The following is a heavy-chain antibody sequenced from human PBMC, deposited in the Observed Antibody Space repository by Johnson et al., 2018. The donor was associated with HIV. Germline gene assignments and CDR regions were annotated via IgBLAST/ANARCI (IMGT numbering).Heavy chain of an antibody. D-gene: IGHD1-7*01. J-gene: IGHJ3*02. CDR3: GRWNYALDI. Sequence: EVQLVESGGGVVRPGGSLRLPCAASGFTFNDYGMSWVRQAPGKGREWVSGSNWNGGSTGYADSVKGRFTISRDNAKKSLHLQMNSRRAEETAVYYCGRWNYALDIWGQGTIVTVSS. V-gene: IGHV3-20*04. CDR2: SNWNGGST. CDR1: GFTFNDYG.